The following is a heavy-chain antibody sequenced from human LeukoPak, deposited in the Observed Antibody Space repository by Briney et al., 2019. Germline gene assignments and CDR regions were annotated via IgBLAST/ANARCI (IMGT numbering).Heavy chain of an antibody. CDR1: GYAFTSYG. CDR3: ARSVAVARRDAFDI. CDR2: NSSYNGNP. D-gene: IGHD6-19*01. J-gene: IGHJ3*02. V-gene: IGHV1-18*01. Sequence: AAVKVSCKACGYAFTSYGISGVRQARGQGLEWMGWNSSYNGNPNYAQKLQGRVTMSPDTSPGTAYMELRSLRSDDTAVYYCARSVAVARRDAFDIWGQGTMVTVSS.